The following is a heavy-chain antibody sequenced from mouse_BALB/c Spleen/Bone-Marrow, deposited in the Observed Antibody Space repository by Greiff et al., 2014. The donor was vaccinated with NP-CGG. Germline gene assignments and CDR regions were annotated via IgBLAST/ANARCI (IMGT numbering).Heavy chain of an antibody. CDR2: ISSGSSTI. J-gene: IGHJ2*01. V-gene: IGHV5-17*02. CDR1: GFTFSSLG. Sequence: DVKLVESGGGLVQPGGSRKLSCAASGFTFSSLGMHWVRQAPEKGLEWVAYISSGSSTIYYADTVKGRFTISRDNPKNTLFLQMTSLRSEDTAMYYCAIEGYYDYWGQGTTLTVSS. D-gene: IGHD2-3*01. CDR3: AIEGYYDY.